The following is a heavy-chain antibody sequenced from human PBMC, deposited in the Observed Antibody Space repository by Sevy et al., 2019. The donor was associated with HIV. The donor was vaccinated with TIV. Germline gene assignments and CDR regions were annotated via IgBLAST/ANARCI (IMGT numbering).Heavy chain of an antibody. D-gene: IGHD1-26*01. J-gene: IGHJ4*02. CDR2: IYSGGST. CDR3: ARIRVGATYDY. Sequence: GGSLRLSCAASGFTVSSNYMSWVRQAPGKGLEWVSVIYSGGSTYYADPVKGRFTISRDNSKNTLYLQMNSLRAEDTAVYYCARIRVGATYDYWGQGTLVTVSS. V-gene: IGHV3-53*01. CDR1: GFTVSSNY.